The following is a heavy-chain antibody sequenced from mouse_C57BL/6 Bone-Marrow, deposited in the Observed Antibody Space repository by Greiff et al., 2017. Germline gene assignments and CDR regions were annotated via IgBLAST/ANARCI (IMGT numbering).Heavy chain of an antibody. CDR2: IDPSDSYT. CDR3: AREAYYSNYVRFAY. CDR1: GYTFTSYW. V-gene: IGHV1-69*01. D-gene: IGHD2-5*01. J-gene: IGHJ3*01. Sequence: VQLQQPGAELVMPGASVKLSCKASGYTFTSYWMHWVKQRPGQGLEWIGEIDPSDSYTNYNQKFKGKYTLTVDKSSSTAYMQLSSLTSEDSAVYYCAREAYYSNYVRFAYWGQGTLVTVSA.